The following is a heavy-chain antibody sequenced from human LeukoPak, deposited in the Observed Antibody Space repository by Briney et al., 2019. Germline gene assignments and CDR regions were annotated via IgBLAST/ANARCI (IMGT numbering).Heavy chain of an antibody. D-gene: IGHD3-16*01. J-gene: IGHJ4*02. CDR3: ARQEASFGTRYFDS. CDR2: IYPGDSDT. V-gene: IGHV5-51*01. CDR1: GYSFTSYW. Sequence: GESLKISCKGSGYSFTSYWIAWVRKMPGKGLGWMGIIYPGDSDTRYSPSFQGQVTMSADKSISTAYLQWSSLKASDTAMYYCARQEASFGTRYFDSWGQGILVTVSS.